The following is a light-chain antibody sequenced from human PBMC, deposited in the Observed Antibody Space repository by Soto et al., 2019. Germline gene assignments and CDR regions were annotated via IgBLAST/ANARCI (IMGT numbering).Light chain of an antibody. CDR1: SSNVGAGYD. CDR3: QSYDNNVSGWV. Sequence: QLVLTQPPSVSGAPGQRVTISCTGSSSNVGAGYDIHWYQQLPGTAPRLLIYDNNNRPSGVPDRFSGSKSGTSASLAITGLQAEDEADYYCQSYDNNVSGWVFDGGTKRTVL. CDR2: DNN. V-gene: IGLV1-40*01. J-gene: IGLJ3*02.